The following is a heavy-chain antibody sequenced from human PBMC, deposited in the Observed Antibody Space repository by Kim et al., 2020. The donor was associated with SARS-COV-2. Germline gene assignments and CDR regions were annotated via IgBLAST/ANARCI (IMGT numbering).Heavy chain of an antibody. V-gene: IGHV3-7*04. J-gene: IGHJ4*02. CDR2: K. Sequence: KYYAESVKGRFTISKDIAKNEVFLHMSSLRAEDTAVYYGARDGGGSGLFDHWGQGTQVTVAS. CDR3: ARDGGGSGLFDH. D-gene: IGHD3-16*01.